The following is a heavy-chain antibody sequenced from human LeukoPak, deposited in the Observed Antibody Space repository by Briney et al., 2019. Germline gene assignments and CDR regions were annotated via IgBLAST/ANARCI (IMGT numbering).Heavy chain of an antibody. V-gene: IGHV3-33*01. CDR2: IWYDASDR. CDR1: GFTFSSFG. CDR3: VRGVGVRKFNYFDL. J-gene: IGHJ5*02. Sequence: PGGSLRLSCAASGFTFSSFGMHWVRQAPGKGLEWVAVIWYDASDRYYADSVKGRFTISRDNSKNALFLQMNSLRDDDTAVYYSVRGVGVRKFNYFDLWGRGTLVVVSS. D-gene: IGHD5-24*01.